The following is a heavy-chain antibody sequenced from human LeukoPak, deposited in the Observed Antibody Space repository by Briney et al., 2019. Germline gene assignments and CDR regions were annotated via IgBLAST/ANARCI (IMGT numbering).Heavy chain of an antibody. Sequence: RASVKVSCKASGGTFSSYAISWVRQAPGQGLEWMGGIIPIFGTANYAQKFQGRVTITTDESTSTAYMELSSLRSEDTAVYYCARSESEWELLTWFDPWGQGTLVTVSS. J-gene: IGHJ5*02. V-gene: IGHV1-69*05. CDR3: ARSESEWELLTWFDP. D-gene: IGHD1-26*01. CDR2: IIPIFGTA. CDR1: GGTFSSYA.